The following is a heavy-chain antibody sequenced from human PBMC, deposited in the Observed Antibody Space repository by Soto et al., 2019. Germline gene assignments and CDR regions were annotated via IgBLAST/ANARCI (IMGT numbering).Heavy chain of an antibody. J-gene: IGHJ3*02. V-gene: IGHV1-2*04. CDR1: GYTFTGYY. D-gene: IGHD1-20*01. CDR2: INPNSGGT. CDR3: ARTAMYKTRQQNAFHI. Sequence: ASVKVSCKASGYTFTGYYMHWVRPAPGQGLEWMGWINPNSGGTNYAQKFQGWVTMTRDTSISTAYMELSRLRSDDTAVYYCARTAMYKTRQQNAFHIWGQGTMVTVSS.